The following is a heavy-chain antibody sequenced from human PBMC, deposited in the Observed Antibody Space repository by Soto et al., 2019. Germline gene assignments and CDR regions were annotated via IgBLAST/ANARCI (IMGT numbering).Heavy chain of an antibody. V-gene: IGHV1-2*02. CDR2: INPNSGGT. J-gene: IGHJ4*02. Sequence: ASVKVSCKASGYTFTGYYLHWVRQAPGQGLEWMGWINPNSGGTNYAQKFQGRVTMTRDTSISTAYMELSRLRSDDTAVYYCASTGTSSSWYGHCDYWGQGTRVNVSS. CDR3: ASTGTSSSWYGHCDY. D-gene: IGHD6-13*01. CDR1: GYTFTGYY.